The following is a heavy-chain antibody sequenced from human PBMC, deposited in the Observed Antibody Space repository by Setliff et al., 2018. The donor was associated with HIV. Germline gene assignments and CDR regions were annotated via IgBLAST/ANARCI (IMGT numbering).Heavy chain of an antibody. CDR1: GGSFTSRSYY. Sequence: SETLSLTCTVSGGSFTSRSYYWGWIRQPPGKGLEWIGSIFYSGITYYNPSLKSRVTISVDTSKNQFSLNLTSVTAADTAVYYCARSKTFYFFWGGYYTHGAFKIWGLGTMVTVSS. J-gene: IGHJ3*02. CDR2: IFYSGIT. D-gene: IGHD3-3*01. CDR3: ARSKTFYFFWGGYYTHGAFKI. V-gene: IGHV4-39*01.